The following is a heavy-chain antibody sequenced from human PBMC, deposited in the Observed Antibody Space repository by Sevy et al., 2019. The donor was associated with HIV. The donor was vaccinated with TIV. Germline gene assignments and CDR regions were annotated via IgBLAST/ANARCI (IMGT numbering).Heavy chain of an antibody. D-gene: IGHD3-10*01. CDR2: IWNDGSEK. V-gene: IGHV3-33*01. J-gene: IGHJ6*02. CDR3: ARDPLYHYGSGTFYRLYYGMDV. CDR1: GFTFNTYA. Sequence: GGYLRLSCAASGFTFNTYAMHWVRQPPGKGLEWVAVIWNDGSEKYYADSVEGRFTISIDNSKNMLYLQMNSLRAEDTAVFFCARDPLYHYGSGTFYRLYYGMDVWGQGTTVTVSS.